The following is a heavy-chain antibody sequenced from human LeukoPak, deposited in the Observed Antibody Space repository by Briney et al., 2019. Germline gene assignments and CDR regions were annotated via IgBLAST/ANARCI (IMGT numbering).Heavy chain of an antibody. CDR1: GGSISSGGYY. V-gene: IGHV4-31*03. Sequence: PSETLSLTCTVSGGSISSGGYYWSWIRQHPGKGLEWIGYIYYSGSTYYNPSLKSRVTISVDTSKNQFSLKLSSVTAADTAVYYCARHGDGSSSWYKTRGYYFDYRGQGTLVTVSS. J-gene: IGHJ4*02. CDR3: ARHGDGSSSWYKTRGYYFDY. D-gene: IGHD6-13*01. CDR2: IYYSGST.